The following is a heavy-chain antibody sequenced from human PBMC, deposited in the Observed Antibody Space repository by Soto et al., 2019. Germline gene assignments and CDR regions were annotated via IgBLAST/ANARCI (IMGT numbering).Heavy chain of an antibody. J-gene: IGHJ4*02. Sequence: SGPTLVNPTETLTLTCTVSGFSLSNARMGVSWIRQPPGKALEWLAHIFSNDEKSYSTSLKSSLTISKDTSKSQVVLTMTNMDPVYSATYYCARIRAVRGVIRFDYWGQGTLVTVSS. V-gene: IGHV2-26*01. D-gene: IGHD3-10*01. CDR3: ARIRAVRGVIRFDY. CDR1: GFSLSNARMG. CDR2: IFSNDEK.